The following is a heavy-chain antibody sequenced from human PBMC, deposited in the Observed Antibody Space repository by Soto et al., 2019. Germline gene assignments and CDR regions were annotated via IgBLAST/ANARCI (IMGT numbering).Heavy chain of an antibody. V-gene: IGHV3-23*01. D-gene: IGHD4-17*01. CDR1: GINFSNDV. J-gene: IGHJ4*02. Sequence: PGGSLRLSCAASGINFSNDVMTWVRQAPGKGLEWVSGLSGSGENKYYADSVKGRFTISRDNSKNTLHMQMNSLRAEDTAVYYCAKEGRYGDYGNYWGQGTLVTVSS. CDR3: AKEGRYGDYGNY. CDR2: LSGSGENK.